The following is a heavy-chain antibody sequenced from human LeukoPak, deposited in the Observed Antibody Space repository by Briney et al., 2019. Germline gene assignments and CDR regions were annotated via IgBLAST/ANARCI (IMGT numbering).Heavy chain of an antibody. D-gene: IGHD5-24*01. CDR1: GGSISSSSYY. V-gene: IGHV4-39*01. CDR3: ARTSRDGYNYGGGFDY. Sequence: PSETLSLTCTVSGGSISSSSYYWGWIRQPPGKGLEWIGSIYYSGSTYYNPSLKSRVTISVDTSKNQFSLKLSSVTAADTAVYYCARTSRDGYNYGGGFDYWGQGTLVTVSP. J-gene: IGHJ4*02. CDR2: IYYSGST.